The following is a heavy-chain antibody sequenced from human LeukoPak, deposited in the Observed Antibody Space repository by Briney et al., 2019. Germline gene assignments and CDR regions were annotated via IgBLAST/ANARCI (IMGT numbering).Heavy chain of an antibody. CDR2: INPSGGST. CDR3: ARDFFNGSSWYSYYYYGMDV. J-gene: IGHJ6*02. V-gene: IGHV1-46*01. CDR1: GYTFTSYY. Sequence: GASVKVSCKASGYTFTSYYMHWVRQAPGQGLEWMGIINPSGGSTSYAQKFQGRVTMTRDTSTSTVYMELSSLRSEDTAVYYCARDFFNGSSWYSYYYYGMDVWGQGTTVTVSS. D-gene: IGHD6-13*01.